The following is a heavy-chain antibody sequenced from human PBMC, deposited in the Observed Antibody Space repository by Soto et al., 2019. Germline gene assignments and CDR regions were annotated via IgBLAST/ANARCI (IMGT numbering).Heavy chain of an antibody. CDR3: GRRYCGSASCPRNYYGMDV. CDR2: IDPIDSYT. Sequence: GESLKISCQGSGYNFASYWISWVRQMPGKGLEWMGRIDPIDSYTNYSPSFQGHVTISADKSISTAYLQWSSLKASDTAMYYCGRRYCGSASCPRNYYGMDVWGQGTTVTVSS. D-gene: IGHD2-2*01. J-gene: IGHJ6*02. V-gene: IGHV5-10-1*01. CDR1: GYNFASYW.